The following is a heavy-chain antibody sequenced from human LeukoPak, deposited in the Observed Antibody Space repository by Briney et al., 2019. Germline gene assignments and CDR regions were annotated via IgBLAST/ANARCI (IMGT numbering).Heavy chain of an antibody. D-gene: IGHD2-15*01. V-gene: IGHV3-30*02. CDR1: GFTFSSYG. CDR2: IRYDGSNK. Sequence: GGSLRLSCAASGFTFSSYGMHWVRQAPGKGLEWVAFIRYDGSNKYYADSVKGRFTISRDNSKNTLYLQMNSLRAEDTAVYYCARDCSGGSCYDDAFDIWGQGTMVTVSS. CDR3: ARDCSGGSCYDDAFDI. J-gene: IGHJ3*02.